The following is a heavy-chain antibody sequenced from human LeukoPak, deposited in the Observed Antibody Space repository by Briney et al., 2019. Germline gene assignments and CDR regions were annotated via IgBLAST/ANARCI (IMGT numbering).Heavy chain of an antibody. CDR2: ISGSGGST. D-gene: IGHD4-17*01. CDR1: GFTFNTYG. Sequence: GGTLRLSCAASGFTFNTYGMSWVRQAPGKGLEWVSAISGSGGSTYYADSVKGRFTISRDNSKNTLYLQMNSLRAEDTAVYYCAKWFTVTTSPWGQGTLVTVSS. V-gene: IGHV3-23*01. J-gene: IGHJ5*02. CDR3: AKWFTVTTSP.